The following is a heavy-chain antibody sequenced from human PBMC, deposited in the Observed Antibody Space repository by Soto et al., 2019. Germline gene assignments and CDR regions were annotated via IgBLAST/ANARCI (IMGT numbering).Heavy chain of an antibody. CDR1: GGSITSGGFY. CDR3: ASGRTSVTTDY. J-gene: IGHJ4*02. CDR2: TYYSGST. V-gene: IGHV4-31*03. D-gene: IGHD4-17*01. Sequence: SETLSLTCTVSGGSITSGGFYWSGRRQHPGRGLEWIGYTYYSGSTYYNPSLKSRVTFSVDTSKNHFSLILTSVTAADTAVYFCASGRTSVTTDYWGQGTLVTVSS.